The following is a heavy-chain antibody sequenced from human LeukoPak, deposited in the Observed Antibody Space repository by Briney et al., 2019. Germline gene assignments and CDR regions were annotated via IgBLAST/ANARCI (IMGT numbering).Heavy chain of an antibody. V-gene: IGHV1-2*04. J-gene: IGHJ4*02. Sequence: GASVKVSCKASGYTFTGYYMHWVRQAPGQGLEWMGWINPNSGGTNYAQKFQGWVTMTRDTSISTAYMELSRLRSDDTAVYYCARDGRHFYDSSGYYPPNFDYWGQGTLVTVSS. CDR3: ARDGRHFYDSSGYYPPNFDY. CDR2: INPNSGGT. D-gene: IGHD3-22*01. CDR1: GYTFTGYY.